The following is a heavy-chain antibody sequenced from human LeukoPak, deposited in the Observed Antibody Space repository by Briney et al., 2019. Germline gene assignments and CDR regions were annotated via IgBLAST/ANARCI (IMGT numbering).Heavy chain of an antibody. CDR2: ITGGGEST. CDR1: GFTFSSYA. V-gene: IGHV3-23*01. Sequence: PGGSLRLSCAASGFTFSSYAMNWVRQAPGTRLEWVSSITGGGESTYHADSVKGRFTISRDNSKNTVSLQMNSLRAEDTAVYYCAKGDRVYCSASTCYPFDYWGQGILVSVSS. CDR3: AKGDRVYCSASTCYPFDY. J-gene: IGHJ4*02. D-gene: IGHD2-15*01.